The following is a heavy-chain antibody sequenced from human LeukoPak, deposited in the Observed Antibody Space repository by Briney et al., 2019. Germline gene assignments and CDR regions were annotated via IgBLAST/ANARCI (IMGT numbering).Heavy chain of an antibody. J-gene: IGHJ5*02. D-gene: IGHD6-13*01. CDR3: ARGSYSSSWSNEFDP. V-gene: IGHV3-23*01. CDR2: ISGSGGST. CDR1: GFTFSSYA. Sequence: PGGSLRLSCAASGFTFSSYAMSWVRQAPGKGLEWVSAISGSGGSTYYADSVKGRFTISRDNSKNTLYLQMNSLRAEDTAVYYCARGSYSSSWSNEFDPWGQGTLVTVSS.